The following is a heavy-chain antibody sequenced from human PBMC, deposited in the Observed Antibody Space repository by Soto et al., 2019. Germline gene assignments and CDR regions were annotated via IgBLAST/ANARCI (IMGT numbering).Heavy chain of an antibody. J-gene: IGHJ6*02. Sequence: QVQLVQSGAEVKKPGASVKVSCKASGYTFTNYDINWVRQATGQGLEWMGWMNPNNGDTGYAQNFQGRVTMTRNTSISTAYMELNSLSSEDTAVYYCARAPEYIYGFIRSYYGLDVWGQGTSVTVSS. D-gene: IGHD5-18*01. CDR3: ARAPEYIYGFIRSYYGLDV. CDR1: GYTFTNYD. CDR2: MNPNNGDT. V-gene: IGHV1-8*01.